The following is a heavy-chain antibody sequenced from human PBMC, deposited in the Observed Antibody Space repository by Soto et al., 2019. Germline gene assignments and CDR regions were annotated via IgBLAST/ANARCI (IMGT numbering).Heavy chain of an antibody. V-gene: IGHV1-8*01. D-gene: IGHD2-2*01. Sequence: ASVKVSCKASGYTLTSNDINWVRQATGQGLEWMGWMNPDSGNTGYAQEFQGRLTMTRNTSISTAYMELSSLRAEDTAVYYCVRDGHCITTSCYGNWFDPWGQGTLVTVSS. CDR1: GYTLTSND. J-gene: IGHJ5*02. CDR2: MNPDSGNT. CDR3: VRDGHCITTSCYGNWFDP.